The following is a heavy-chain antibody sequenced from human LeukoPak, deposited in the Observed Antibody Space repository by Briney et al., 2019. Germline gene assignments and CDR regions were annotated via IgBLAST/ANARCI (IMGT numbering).Heavy chain of an antibody. D-gene: IGHD6-19*01. CDR3: ARDLEAVAGYFDY. V-gene: IGHV3-11*06. CDR1: GFTFSDYY. Sequence: GGSLRLSCAASGFTFSDYYMSWIRQAPGKGLEWVSYISSSSSYTNYADFVKGRFTISRDNGKNSLYLQMNSLRAEDTAVYYCARDLEAVAGYFDYWGQGTLVTVSS. J-gene: IGHJ4*02. CDR2: ISSSSSYT.